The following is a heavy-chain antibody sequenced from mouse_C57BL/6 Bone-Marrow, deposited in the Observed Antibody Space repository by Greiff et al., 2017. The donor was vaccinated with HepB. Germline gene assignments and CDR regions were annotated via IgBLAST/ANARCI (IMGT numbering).Heavy chain of an antibody. CDR1: GYTFTSYW. CDR3: ARGSGSSFYFDY. D-gene: IGHD1-1*01. Sequence: QVQLQQPRAELVKPGASVKMSCKASGYTFTSYWITWVKQRPGQGLEWIGDIYPGSGSTNYNEKFKSKATLTVDTSSSTAYMQLSSLTSEDSAVYYCARGSGSSFYFDYWGQGTTLTVSS. V-gene: IGHV1-55*01. CDR2: IYPGSGST. J-gene: IGHJ2*01.